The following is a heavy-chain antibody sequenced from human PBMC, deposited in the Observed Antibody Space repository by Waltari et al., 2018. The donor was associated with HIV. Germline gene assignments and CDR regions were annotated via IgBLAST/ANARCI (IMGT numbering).Heavy chain of an antibody. J-gene: IGHJ5*01. V-gene: IGHV3-9*01. CDR1: GFTFDDYP. CDR3: AKGGSHLTIFEAWFDS. Sequence: EVQLVESGGGLVQPGRSLRLSCVASGFTFDDYPMHWVRQSPGKGREWVSGSSWNSGITDYGDSVKGRFTISRDNAKNSLYLQMNSLTVEDTAFYYCAKGGSHLTIFEAWFDSWGQGTLVTVSS. CDR2: SSWNSGIT. D-gene: IGHD3-3*01.